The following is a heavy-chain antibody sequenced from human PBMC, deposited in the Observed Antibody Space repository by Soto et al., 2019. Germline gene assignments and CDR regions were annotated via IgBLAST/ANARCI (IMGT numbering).Heavy chain of an antibody. J-gene: IGHJ1*01. CDR2: ISYDGSNK. Sequence: QVQLVESGGGVVQPGRSLRLSCAASGFTFSSYAMHWVRQAPGKGLEWVAVISYDGSNKYYADSVKGRFTISRDNSKNTLYLQMNSLRAEDTAVYYCARGGGAVYWVEPESIRSEYFQHWGQGTLVTVSS. V-gene: IGHV3-30-3*01. D-gene: IGHD2-8*02. CDR3: ARGGGAVYWVEPESIRSEYFQH. CDR1: GFTFSSYA.